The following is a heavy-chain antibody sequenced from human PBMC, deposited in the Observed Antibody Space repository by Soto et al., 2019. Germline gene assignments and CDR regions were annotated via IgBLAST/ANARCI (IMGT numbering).Heavy chain of an antibody. Sequence: GESLKISCEASGYFFTHFWIGWVRQMPGKGLEWMGYVYPGDPDIRYSPSFRGQVTISADKSISTAYLQWSSLRASDTAMYYCARQFNYYYHGLDVWGQGTTVTVSS. CDR2: VYPGDPDI. J-gene: IGHJ6*02. CDR1: GYFFTHFW. V-gene: IGHV5-51*01. CDR3: ARQFNYYYHGLDV.